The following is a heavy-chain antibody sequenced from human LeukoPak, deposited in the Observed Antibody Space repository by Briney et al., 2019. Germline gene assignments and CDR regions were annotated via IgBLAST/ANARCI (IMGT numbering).Heavy chain of an antibody. CDR1: GGSFSGYY. CDR3: ARLGAYSSSWSFNY. Sequence: PSETLSLTCAVYGGSFSGYYWSWIRQPPGKGLEWIGEINHSGSTNYNPSLKSRVTISVDTSKNQFSLKLSSVTAADTAVYYCARLGAYSSSWSFNYWGRGTLVTVSS. J-gene: IGHJ4*02. V-gene: IGHV4-34*01. CDR2: INHSGST. D-gene: IGHD6-13*01.